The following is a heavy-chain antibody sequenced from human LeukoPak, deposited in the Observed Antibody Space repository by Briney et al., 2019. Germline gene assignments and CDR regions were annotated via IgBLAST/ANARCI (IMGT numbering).Heavy chain of an antibody. J-gene: IGHJ3*02. Sequence: GGSLRLSCAASGFTVSSKYMTWVRQAPGKGLEWVSVIFSGDTTYYADSVKGRFTISRHNSENTLYLQMNSLRAEDTAVYYCARYKDATGTTPGAFDIWGQGTMVTVSS. CDR3: ARYKDATGTTPGAFDI. CDR1: GFTVSSKY. V-gene: IGHV3-53*04. CDR2: IFSGDTT. D-gene: IGHD1-7*01.